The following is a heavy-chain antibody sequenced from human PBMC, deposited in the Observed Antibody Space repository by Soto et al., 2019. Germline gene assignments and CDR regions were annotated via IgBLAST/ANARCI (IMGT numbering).Heavy chain of an antibody. CDR2: MSHSGGT. Sequence: QVQLQQWGAGLLKPSETLSLTCAVFGGSVNSGNYYWSWIRQPPGKGLEWIGEMSHSGGTHFNPSLTSRVTISVDTSKNQFSLTMSSVTAADTALYYCARVERGTATTVVDAFDIWGPGTMVTVSS. CDR1: GGSVNSGNYY. J-gene: IGHJ3*02. D-gene: IGHD1-1*01. CDR3: ARVERGTATTVVDAFDI. V-gene: IGHV4-34*01.